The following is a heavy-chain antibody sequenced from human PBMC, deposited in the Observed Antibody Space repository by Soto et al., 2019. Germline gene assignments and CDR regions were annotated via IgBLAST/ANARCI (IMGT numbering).Heavy chain of an antibody. J-gene: IGHJ5*02. D-gene: IGHD2-2*01. V-gene: IGHV1-3*01. CDR1: GYTFTSYA. Sequence: ASVKVSCTASGYTFTSYAMHWVRQAPGQRLEWMGWINAGNGNTKYSQKFQGRVTITRDTSASTAYMELSSLRSEDTAVYYCARDHENVIVPAATGWFDPWGQGTLVTVSS. CDR3: ARDHENVIVPAATGWFDP. CDR2: INAGNGNT.